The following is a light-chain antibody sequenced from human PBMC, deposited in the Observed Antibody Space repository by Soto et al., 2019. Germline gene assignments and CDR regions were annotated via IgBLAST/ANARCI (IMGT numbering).Light chain of an antibody. Sequence: DIVMTQSPDSLAVSLGERATINCKSSQNVLYSSNNKEYLAWYQQKPGQPPKLLIYWASTRESGVPERFSGSGSGTDFTLTISSLQAEDVAVYYCQQYSSPPYTLGQGTKLEIK. CDR1: QNVLYSSNNKEY. V-gene: IGKV4-1*01. J-gene: IGKJ2*01. CDR2: WAS. CDR3: QQYSSPPYT.